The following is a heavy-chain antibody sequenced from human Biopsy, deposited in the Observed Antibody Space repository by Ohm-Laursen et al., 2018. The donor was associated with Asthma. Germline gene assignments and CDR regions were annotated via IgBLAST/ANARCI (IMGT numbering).Heavy chain of an antibody. Sequence: SLRLSCAASGFVFSQCGMHWVRQGPGKGLEWVALVSSDGHNKYYEDSVKGRFAISRDNSRNRLYLQINSLTVEDSAVYFCARQSGQEYGDSIPFDTWGQGTKVAVSS. V-gene: IGHV3-30*03. D-gene: IGHD3-22*01. CDR1: GFVFSQCG. J-gene: IGHJ3*02. CDR2: VSSDGHNK. CDR3: ARQSGQEYGDSIPFDT.